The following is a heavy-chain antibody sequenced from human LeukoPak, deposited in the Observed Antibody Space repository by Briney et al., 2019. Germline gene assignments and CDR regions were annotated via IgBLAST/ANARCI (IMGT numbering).Heavy chain of an antibody. CDR1: GYTFTDYY. V-gene: IGHV1-2*02. J-gene: IGHJ4*02. Sequence: ASVKVSCKASGYTFTDYYMHWVRQAPGQGLEWMGWINPNSGGTDYAQTSQGRVTMTRDTSIGTAYMELSRLRSDDTAVYYCARVLPGDGYSYGYWGQGTLVTVSS. CDR2: INPNSGGT. D-gene: IGHD5-18*01. CDR3: ARVLPGDGYSYGY.